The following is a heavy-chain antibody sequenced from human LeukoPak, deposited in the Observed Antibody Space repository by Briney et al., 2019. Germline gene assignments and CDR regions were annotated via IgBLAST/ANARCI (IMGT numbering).Heavy chain of an antibody. V-gene: IGHV4-4*07. CDR3: ARERGRDYGGNYWFDP. CDR1: GGSISSYY. D-gene: IGHD4-23*01. Sequence: SETLSLTCTVSGGSISSYYWSWIRQPAGKGLEWVGRIYTSGSTNYNPSLKSRVTMSVDTSKNQFSLKLSSVTAADTAVYYCARERGRDYGGNYWFDPWGQGTLVTVSS. J-gene: IGHJ5*02. CDR2: IYTSGST.